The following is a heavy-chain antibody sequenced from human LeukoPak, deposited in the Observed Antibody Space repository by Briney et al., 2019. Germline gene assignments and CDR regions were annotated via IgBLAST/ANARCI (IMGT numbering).Heavy chain of an antibody. CDR3: ARSGSHDY. V-gene: IGHV4-39*01. CDR2: VYYSGST. D-gene: IGHD1-26*01. J-gene: IGHJ4*02. CDR1: GDSVRSGSYF. Sequence: PSETLSLTCTVSGDSVRSGSYFWGWIRQPPGKGLEWIGIVYYSGSTYYNPSLRSRVSMSVDTSKNQFSLNLSSVTATDTAVYYCARSGSHDYWGQGTLVTVSS.